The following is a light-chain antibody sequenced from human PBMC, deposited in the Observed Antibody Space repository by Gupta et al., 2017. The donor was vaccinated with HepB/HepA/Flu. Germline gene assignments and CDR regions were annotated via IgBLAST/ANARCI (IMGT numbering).Light chain of an antibody. CDR2: EVN. CDR1: RSDVGSYNL. V-gene: IGLV2-23*02. Sequence: QSALTQPASVSGSPGQSITISCTGTRSDVGSYNLVSGYQQHPGKAPKLLIYEVNKWASGVSDRFSGSKSGNTASLTISGLQAEDEADYYCCSYASTTVVFGGGTKLTVL. CDR3: CSYASTTVV. J-gene: IGLJ2*01.